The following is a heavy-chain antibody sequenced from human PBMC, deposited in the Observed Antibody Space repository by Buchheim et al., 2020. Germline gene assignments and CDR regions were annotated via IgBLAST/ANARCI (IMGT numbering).Heavy chain of an antibody. CDR1: GGSISTYY. V-gene: IGHV4-59*12. J-gene: IGHJ5*01. CDR3: ARDRLRNWFDS. D-gene: IGHD4-17*01. CDR2: VYYSGNT. Sequence: QVQLQESGPGLVKPSETLSLTCTVSGGSISTYYWNWIRQSPGKGLEWIGYVYYSGNTNYNPSLKSRVTMSVDTSKNHFFLQLRSVTAADTAVYYCARDRLRNWFDSWGQGTL.